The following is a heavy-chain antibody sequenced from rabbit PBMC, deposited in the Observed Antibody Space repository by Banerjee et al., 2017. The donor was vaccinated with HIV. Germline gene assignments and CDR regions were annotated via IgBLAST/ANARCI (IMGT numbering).Heavy chain of an antibody. V-gene: IGHV1S40*01. CDR2: IYTSSGST. CDR3: ARRWDYVDL. Sequence: QSLEESGGDLVKPGASLKLSCTASGFDFSSYGISWVRQAPGKGLEWIACIYTSSGSTWYASWAKGRFTISKTSSTTVTLQMTSLTAADTATYFCARRWDYVDLWGQGTLVTVS. J-gene: IGHJ3*01. CDR1: GFDFSSYG. D-gene: IGHD2-1*01.